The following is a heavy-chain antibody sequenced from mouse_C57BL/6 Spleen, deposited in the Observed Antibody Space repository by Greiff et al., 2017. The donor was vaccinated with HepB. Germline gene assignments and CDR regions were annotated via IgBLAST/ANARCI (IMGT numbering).Heavy chain of an antibody. J-gene: IGHJ2*01. Sequence: VQLQQSGPELVKPGASVKISCKASGYAFSSSWMNWVKQRPGKGLEWIGRIYPGDGDTNYNGKFKGKATLTADKSSSTAYMQLSSLTSEDSAVYFCALYCNPDYWGQGTTLTVSS. D-gene: IGHD2-1*01. CDR1: GYAFSSSW. CDR2: IYPGDGDT. V-gene: IGHV1-82*01. CDR3: ALYCNPDY.